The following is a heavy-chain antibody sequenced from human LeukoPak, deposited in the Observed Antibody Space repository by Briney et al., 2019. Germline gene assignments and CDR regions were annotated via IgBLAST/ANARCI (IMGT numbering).Heavy chain of an antibody. CDR2: IGGGGGTT. CDR1: GFTFSTYA. Sequence: QSGGSLRLSCAASGFTFSTYAMSWVRLAPGKGLDWVSTIGGGGGTTFHADSVKGRFIISRDNSKNTLFLQMNSLRAEDTAVYYCAKGDYYDSSGYYWGAFDIWGQGTMVTVSS. D-gene: IGHD3-22*01. J-gene: IGHJ3*02. V-gene: IGHV3-23*01. CDR3: AKGDYYDSSGYYWGAFDI.